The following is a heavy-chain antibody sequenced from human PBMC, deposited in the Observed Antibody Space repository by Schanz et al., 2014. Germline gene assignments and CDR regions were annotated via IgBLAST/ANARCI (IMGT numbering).Heavy chain of an antibody. D-gene: IGHD2-8*01. V-gene: IGHV3-66*01. J-gene: IGHJ4*02. CDR2: IYGGGIT. CDR3: ASLYDREYFDY. CDR1: GFTVSSNY. Sequence: VQLVESGGGVVQPGRSLRLSCAASGFTVSSNYMSWVRQAPGKGLEWVSVIYGGGITYYADSVKGRFTISRDSSRNTLYLQMNSLRAEDTAVYYCASLYDREYFDYWGQGTLVTVSS.